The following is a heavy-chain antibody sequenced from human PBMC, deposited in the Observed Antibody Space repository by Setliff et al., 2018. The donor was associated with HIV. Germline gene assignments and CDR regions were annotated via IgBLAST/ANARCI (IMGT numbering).Heavy chain of an antibody. V-gene: IGHV4-31*03. CDR2: IYYSGST. J-gene: IGHJ4*02. CDR1: GGSISSGDYY. D-gene: IGHD6-19*01. CDR3: ARQDASGWYGSFLDY. Sequence: TLSLTCTVSGGSISSGDYYWSWIRQHPGKGLEWIGYIYYSGSTYYNPSLKSRVTISIDTSKNQFSLKLSSVTAADTAVYYCARQDASGWYGSFLDYWGQGTLVTVSS.